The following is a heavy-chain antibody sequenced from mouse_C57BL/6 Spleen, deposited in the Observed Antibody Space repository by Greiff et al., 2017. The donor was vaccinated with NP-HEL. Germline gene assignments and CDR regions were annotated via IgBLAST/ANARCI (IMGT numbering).Heavy chain of an antibody. D-gene: IGHD2-3*01. J-gene: IGHJ3*01. CDR2: INPSNGGT. CDR3: ARSPYDVGAY. Sequence: VKQRPGQGLEWIGNINPSNGGTNYNEKFKSKATLTVDKSSSTAYMQLSSLTSEDSAVYYCARSPYDVGAYWGQGTLVTVSA. V-gene: IGHV1-53*01.